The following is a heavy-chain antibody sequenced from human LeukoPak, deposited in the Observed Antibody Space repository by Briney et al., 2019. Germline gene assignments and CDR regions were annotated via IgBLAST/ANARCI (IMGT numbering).Heavy chain of an antibody. CDR2: IIGSGGTT. CDR1: GFTFSSYG. D-gene: IGHD7-27*01. V-gene: IGHV3-23*01. Sequence: PGGSLRLSCAASGFTFSSYGMNWVRQAPGKGLEWVSGIIGSGGTTYTADSVKGRFTISRDNSKNTLYLQMNSLRAEDTAVYYCARDLNWGAFDIRGQGTMVSVSS. J-gene: IGHJ3*02. CDR3: ARDLNWGAFDI.